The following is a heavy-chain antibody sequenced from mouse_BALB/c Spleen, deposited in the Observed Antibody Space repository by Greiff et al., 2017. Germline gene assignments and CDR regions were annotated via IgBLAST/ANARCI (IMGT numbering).Heavy chain of an antibody. Sequence: VQRVESGPGLVAPSQSLSITCTVSGFSLTSYGVHWVRQSPGKGLEWLGVIWSGGSTDYNAAFISRLSISKDNSKSQVFFKMNSLQANDTAIYYCARNSNRYDRGWFAYWGQGTLVTVSA. CDR1: GFSLTSYG. V-gene: IGHV2-2*02. D-gene: IGHD2-14*01. J-gene: IGHJ3*01. CDR3: ARNSNRYDRGWFAY. CDR2: IWSGGST.